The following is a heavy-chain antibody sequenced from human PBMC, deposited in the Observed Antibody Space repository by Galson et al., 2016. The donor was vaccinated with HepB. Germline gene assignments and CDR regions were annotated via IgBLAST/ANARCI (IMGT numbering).Heavy chain of an antibody. CDR1: GFTFGSYW. CDR2: INSDGSST. J-gene: IGHJ4*02. Sequence: SLRLSCAASGFTFGSYWMSWVRQAPGKGLVWVSRINSDGSSTGFADSVKGRFTISRDNAKNTLYLQMNSMRAEDTAVYYCASSVRGSGSPPGGYWGQGILVTVSS. CDR3: ASSVRGSGSPPGGY. V-gene: IGHV3-74*01. D-gene: IGHD3-10*01.